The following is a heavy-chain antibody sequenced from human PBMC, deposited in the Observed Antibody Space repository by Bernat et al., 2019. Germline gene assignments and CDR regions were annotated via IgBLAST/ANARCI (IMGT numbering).Heavy chain of an antibody. CDR3: ARYYDFWSGYDS. CDR1: GGTFSSYA. D-gene: IGHD3-3*01. CDR2: IIPIFGTA. Sequence: QVQLVQSGAEVKKPGSSVKVSCKASGGTFSSYAISWVRQAPGQGLEWMGGIIPIFGTANYAQKFQGRVTITADESTSTAYMELSGVTSDDTAIYYCARYYDFWSGYDSWGQGTLVTVSS. J-gene: IGHJ4*02. V-gene: IGHV1-69*01.